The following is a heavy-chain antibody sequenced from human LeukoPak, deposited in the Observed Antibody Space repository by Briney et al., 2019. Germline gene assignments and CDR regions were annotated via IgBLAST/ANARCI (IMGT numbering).Heavy chain of an antibody. CDR3: AHRLTVTKGRYFGH. V-gene: IGHV2-5*02. CDR2: IYWDDDK. CDR1: GFSLRTSGVG. D-gene: IGHD4-17*01. J-gene: IGHJ4*02. Sequence: SGPTLANPIQTLTLTCTFSGFSLRTSGVGVGWIRQLPGKALEWLALIYWDDDKRYRPSLKTRLTITKDTSKNQVILTMTNMDPVDTATYYCAHRLTVTKGRYFGHWGQGTLVTVSS.